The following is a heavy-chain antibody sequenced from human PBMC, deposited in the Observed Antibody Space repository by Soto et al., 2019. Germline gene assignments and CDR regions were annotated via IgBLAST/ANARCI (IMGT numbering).Heavy chain of an antibody. D-gene: IGHD3-16*02. CDR2: ISDSGDRT. J-gene: IGHJ3*01. CDR3: AKDRGIIVKAGDAFAV. V-gene: IGHV3-23*01. Sequence: EVQLMESGGGLVQPGGSLRLSCASSGFTLSMSAVNWVRQAPGKGLEWVSYISDSGDRTYYADSVKGRFTISRDRSKNTVSLQMDRMRAEDTSVYYCAKDRGIIVKAGDAFAVWGQVTKVTVSS. CDR1: GFTLSMSA.